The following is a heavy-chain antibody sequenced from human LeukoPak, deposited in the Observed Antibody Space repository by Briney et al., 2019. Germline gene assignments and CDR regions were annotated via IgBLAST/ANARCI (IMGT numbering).Heavy chain of an antibody. CDR1: GDSISSYY. V-gene: IGHV4-59*01. D-gene: IGHD3-10*01. Sequence: SETLSLTCTVSGDSISSYYWTWIRQPPGKGLEWIGYIYYSGSTHYNPSLKSRVTISIDTSKNQFSLKLSSVTAADTAVYYCARGVYYYGSGTADYWGQGTLVTVSS. J-gene: IGHJ4*02. CDR2: IYYSGST. CDR3: ARGVYYYGSGTADY.